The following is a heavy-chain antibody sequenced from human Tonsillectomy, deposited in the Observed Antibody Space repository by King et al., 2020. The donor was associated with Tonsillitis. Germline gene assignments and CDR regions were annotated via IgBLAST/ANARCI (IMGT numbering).Heavy chain of an antibody. J-gene: IGHJ5*02. CDR2: INHSGST. V-gene: IGHV4-34*01. D-gene: IGHD2-2*01. CDR3: ATSTTYHSPDCSSSSCPNWFDP. CDR1: GGSFSGYS. Sequence: VQLQQWGAGLLKPSETLSLTCAVYGGSFSGYSWSWIRQPPGKGLDWIGEINHSGSTNYNPSLKRRVTMSVDTSKDQFSLKLSSGTAADTAVYYCATSTTYHSPDCSSSSCPNWFDPWGQGTLVTVSS.